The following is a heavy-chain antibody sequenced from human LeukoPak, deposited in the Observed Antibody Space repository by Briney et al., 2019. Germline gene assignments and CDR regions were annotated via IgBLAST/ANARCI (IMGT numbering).Heavy chain of an antibody. D-gene: IGHD3-10*01. CDR1: GFAFSSCA. J-gene: IGHJ4*02. CDR2: VSGSGSS. CDR3: AKDQDHGSGSLDY. Sequence: GGSLRLSCAASGFAFSSCAMSWVRQAPGKGLEWVSTVSGSGSSTDSVKGRFTISRDNSKNTLYLQMNSLRAEDTAVYYCAKDQDHGSGSLDYWGQGTLVTVSS. V-gene: IGHV3-23*01.